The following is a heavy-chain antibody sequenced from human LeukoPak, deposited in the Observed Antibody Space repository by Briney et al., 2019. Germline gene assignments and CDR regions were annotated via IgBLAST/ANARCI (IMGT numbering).Heavy chain of an antibody. J-gene: IGHJ3*02. CDR1: GGSISSYY. CDR3: ARSDSGYYNDAFDI. D-gene: IGHD3-22*01. V-gene: IGHV4-59*01. Sequence: SETLSLTCTVSGGSISSYYWSWIRQPPGKGLEWIGYIYYSGSTNHNPSLKSRVTIPVDTSKNQFSLKLSSVTAADTAVYYCARSDSGYYNDAFDIWGQGTMVTVSS. CDR2: IYYSGST.